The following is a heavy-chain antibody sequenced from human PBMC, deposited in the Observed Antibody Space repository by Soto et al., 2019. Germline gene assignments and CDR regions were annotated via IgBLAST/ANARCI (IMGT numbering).Heavy chain of an antibody. CDR3: ESDTVGFDY. V-gene: IGHV3-11*01. J-gene: IGHJ4*02. CDR1: GFTFSDYY. D-gene: IGHD4-17*01. Sequence: GGSLRLSCAASGFTFSDYYLSWIRQAPGKGLEWGSYTSSRGSTIYYADSVKGRFTIFRDNAKNSLYLQMTSLRAEDTAVYYWESDTVGFDYWGQGTLVTVSS. CDR2: TSSRGSTI.